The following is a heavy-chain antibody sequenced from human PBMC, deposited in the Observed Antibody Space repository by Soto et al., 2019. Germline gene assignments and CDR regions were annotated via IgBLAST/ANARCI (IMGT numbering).Heavy chain of an antibody. CDR2: ISSSSSYI. D-gene: IGHD6-19*01. CDR1: GFTFSSYS. V-gene: IGHV3-21*01. J-gene: IGHJ6*02. CDR3: ASFFGGAVAGTGATLYYYYYGMDV. Sequence: GGSLRLSCAASGFTFSSYSMNWVRQAPGKGLEWVSSISSSSSYIYYADSVKGRFTISRDNAKNSLYLQMNSLRAEDTAVDYCASFFGGAVAGTGATLYYYYYGMDVWGQGTTVTVSS.